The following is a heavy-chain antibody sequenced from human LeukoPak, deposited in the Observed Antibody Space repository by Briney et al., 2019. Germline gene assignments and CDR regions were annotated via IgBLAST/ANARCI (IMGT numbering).Heavy chain of an antibody. CDR1: GFTFSTHW. V-gene: IGHV3-74*01. Sequence: GGSLRLSCAASGFTFSTHWMHWVRQAPGKGLVWVSFINNDGGVTSYVDSVKGRFTISRDNAKNTLYLQMNSLRAEDPDMYYCARGGQGAEDYWGPGTLVTVSS. J-gene: IGHJ4*02. CDR3: ARGGQGAEDY. D-gene: IGHD3-16*01. CDR2: INNDGGVT.